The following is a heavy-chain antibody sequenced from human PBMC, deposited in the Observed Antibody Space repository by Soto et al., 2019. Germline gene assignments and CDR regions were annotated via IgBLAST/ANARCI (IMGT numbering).Heavy chain of an antibody. D-gene: IGHD6-6*01. CDR3: ARGRYSSSSYYYYYYMDA. CDR1: GGSFSGYY. V-gene: IGHV4-34*01. CDR2: INHSGST. J-gene: IGHJ6*03. Sequence: SETLSLTCAVYGGSFSGYYWSWIRQPPGKGLEWIGEINHSGSTNYNPSLKSRVTISVDTSKNQFSLKLSSVTAADTAVYYCARGRYSSSSYYYYYYMDAWGKGTTVTVSS.